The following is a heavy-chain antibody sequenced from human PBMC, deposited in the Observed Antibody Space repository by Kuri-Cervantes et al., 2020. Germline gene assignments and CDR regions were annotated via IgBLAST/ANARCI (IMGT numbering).Heavy chain of an antibody. D-gene: IGHD3-16*01. CDR2: INAGNGNT. CDR3: SRGPSRGWFDP. V-gene: IGHV1-3*01. CDR1: GYTFTSYA. J-gene: IGHJ5*02. Sequence: ASVKVSCKASGYTFTSYAMHWVRQAPGQRLEWMGWINAGNGNTKYSQKFQGRVTITRDTSASTAYMELSSLRSEDTAVYYCSRGPSRGWFDPWGQGTLVTVSS.